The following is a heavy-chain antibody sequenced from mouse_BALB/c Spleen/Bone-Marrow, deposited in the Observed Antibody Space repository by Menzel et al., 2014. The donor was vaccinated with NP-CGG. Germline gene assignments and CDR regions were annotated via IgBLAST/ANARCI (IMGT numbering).Heavy chain of an antibody. J-gene: IGHJ1*01. D-gene: IGHD1-1*01. Sequence: EVKLMDSGGGLVQPGGSLKLSCVASGFTFSSYGMSWVRQTPDKRLELVATISNNGGSTYHPDSVKGQFTISRDNAKNTLYLQMSSLKSEDTAMYYCARVYGWYFDVWGAGTTVTVSS. CDR1: GFTFSSYG. CDR3: ARVYGWYFDV. CDR2: ISNNGGST. V-gene: IGHV5-6-3*01.